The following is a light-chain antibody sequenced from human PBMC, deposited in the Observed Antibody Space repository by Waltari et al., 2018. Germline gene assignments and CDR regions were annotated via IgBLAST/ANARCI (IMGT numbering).Light chain of an antibody. CDR3: SSYAGSSKGV. V-gene: IGLV2-23*02. Sequence: QSALTQPASVSGSPGQSIPISCTGTSSDVGNYKRVSWYQQHPGKAPKLMIYAVIKRSSGVSARFYGSKSGDMASLTISGLQPEDEAEYFCSSYAGSSKGVFGGGTKVTVL. CDR2: AVI. CDR1: SSDVGNYKR. J-gene: IGLJ2*01.